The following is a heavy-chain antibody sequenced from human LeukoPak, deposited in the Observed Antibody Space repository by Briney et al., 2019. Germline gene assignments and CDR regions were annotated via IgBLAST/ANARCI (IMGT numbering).Heavy chain of an antibody. J-gene: IGHJ4*02. CDR2: IKYDGREK. CDR3: ARYLNSGPEDF. D-gene: IGHD1-26*01. V-gene: IGHV3-7*01. Sequence: TGGSLRLSCAATGFTFSNYWMSWFRQAPGKGLEWVANIKYDGREKQYVDSVKGRFTISRDNAKNSLFLQMNSLRAEDTAVYYCARYLNSGPEDFWGQGTLVTVSS. CDR1: GFTFSNYW.